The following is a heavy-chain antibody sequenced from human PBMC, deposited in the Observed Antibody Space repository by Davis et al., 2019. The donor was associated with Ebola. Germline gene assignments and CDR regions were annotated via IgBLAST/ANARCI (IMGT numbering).Heavy chain of an antibody. CDR2: ISYDGSDK. Sequence: GESLKISCAASGFTFSSYAMSWVRQAPGKGLEWVSVISYDGSDKYYADSVKGRFTISRDNSKNTLYLQMNNLRVDDTAVYYCAKDPGLYFWDVWGQGTSVTVSS. D-gene: IGHD2/OR15-2a*01. CDR1: GFTFSSYA. V-gene: IGHV3-30*04. CDR3: AKDPGLYFWDV. J-gene: IGHJ6*02.